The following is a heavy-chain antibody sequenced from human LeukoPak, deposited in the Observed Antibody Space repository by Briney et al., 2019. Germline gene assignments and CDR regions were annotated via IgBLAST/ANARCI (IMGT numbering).Heavy chain of an antibody. V-gene: IGHV3-48*03. CDR1: GFTFGSYE. CDR3: ARDWFGVNYGGSSVAFDS. Sequence: GRSLRLSCAASGFTFGSYEMNWVCQAPGKGLEWVSYISSRGTTVYYADSVKGRFTISRDNAKNSLYLQMNSLGAEDTAVYYCARDWFGVNYGGSSVAFDSWGQGTLVTVSS. D-gene: IGHD4-23*01. CDR2: ISSRGTTV. J-gene: IGHJ4*02.